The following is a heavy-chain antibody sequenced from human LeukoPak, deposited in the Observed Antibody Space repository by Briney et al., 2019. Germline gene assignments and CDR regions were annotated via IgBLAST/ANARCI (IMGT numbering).Heavy chain of an antibody. Sequence: GGPLRLSCAASGFTFSSYGMHWVRQAPGKGLEWVAVIWYDGSNKYYADSVKGRFTISRDNSKNTLYLQMNSLRAEDTAVYYCAKDRGLRSRPYYYYYYMDVWGKGTTVTVSS. CDR2: IWYDGSNK. CDR1: GFTFSSYG. D-gene: IGHD5-12*01. J-gene: IGHJ6*03. V-gene: IGHV3-30*02. CDR3: AKDRGLRSRPYYYYYYMDV.